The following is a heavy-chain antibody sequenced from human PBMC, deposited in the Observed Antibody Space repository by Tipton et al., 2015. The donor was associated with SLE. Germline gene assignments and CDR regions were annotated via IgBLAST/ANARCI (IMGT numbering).Heavy chain of an antibody. CDR3: ASSKRGWPFDY. J-gene: IGHJ4*02. D-gene: IGHD6-19*01. CDR1: GFTFDDYA. V-gene: IGHV3-9*01. Sequence: SLRLSCAASGFTFDDYAMHWVRQAPGEGLEWVPGISWNSGSIGYADSVKGRFTISRDNAKNSLYLQMNSLRAEDTALYYCASSKRGWPFDYWGQGTLVTVSS. CDR2: ISWNSGSI.